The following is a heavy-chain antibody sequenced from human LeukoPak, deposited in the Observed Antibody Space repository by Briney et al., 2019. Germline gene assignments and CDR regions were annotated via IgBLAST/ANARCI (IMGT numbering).Heavy chain of an antibody. V-gene: IGHV1-69*06. CDR3: ARERLARFPYFDY. CDR2: TIPVFGTP. D-gene: IGHD3-3*01. Sequence: VASVKVSCKTSGGTFSNSGISWVRQAPGQGPEWMGGTIPVFGTPNYAQKFQGRLTITADRSTTTAYMELSSLTSDDTAVYYCARERLARFPYFDYWGQGTLVAVSS. J-gene: IGHJ4*02. CDR1: GGTFSNSG.